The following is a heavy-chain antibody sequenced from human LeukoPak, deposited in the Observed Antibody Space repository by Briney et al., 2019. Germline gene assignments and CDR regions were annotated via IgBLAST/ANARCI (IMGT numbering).Heavy chain of an antibody. CDR1: GFTFSGSA. CDR2: IRSKANSYAT. J-gene: IGHJ4*02. Sequence: GGSLRLSCAASGFTFSGSAMHWVRQASGKGLEWVGRIRSKANSYATAYAASVKGRFTISRDDSKNTAYLQMNSLKTEDTAVYYCTRPHYGDYEVDYWGQGTLVTVSS. D-gene: IGHD4-17*01. V-gene: IGHV3-73*01. CDR3: TRPHYGDYEVDY.